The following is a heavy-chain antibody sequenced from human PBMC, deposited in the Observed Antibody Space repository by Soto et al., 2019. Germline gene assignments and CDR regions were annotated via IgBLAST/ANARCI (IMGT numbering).Heavy chain of an antibody. D-gene: IGHD5-12*01. CDR1: GFTFSSYG. CDR2: IWYDGSNK. V-gene: IGHV3-33*01. Sequence: QVQLVESGGGVVQPGRSLRLSCAASGFTFSSYGMHWVRQAPGKGLEWEAVIWYDGSNKWYADSVKGRFTISRDNSKNTLYLQMNSLRAEDTAVYSCARDRGYSGYDSPRFYYGMDVWGQGTTVTVSS. J-gene: IGHJ6*02. CDR3: ARDRGYSGYDSPRFYYGMDV.